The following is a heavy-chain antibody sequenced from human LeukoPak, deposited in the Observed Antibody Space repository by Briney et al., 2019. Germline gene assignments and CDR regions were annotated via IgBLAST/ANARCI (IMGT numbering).Heavy chain of an antibody. J-gene: IGHJ6*03. Sequence: SETLSLTCAVYGGSFSGYYWSWIRQPPGKGLEWIGEINHSGSTNYNPSLKSRVTISVDTSKNQFSLKLSSVTAADTAVYYCARAHYYYYYMDVWGKGTTVTVSS. V-gene: IGHV4-34*01. CDR2: INHSGST. CDR3: ARAHYYYYYMDV. CDR1: GGSFSGYY.